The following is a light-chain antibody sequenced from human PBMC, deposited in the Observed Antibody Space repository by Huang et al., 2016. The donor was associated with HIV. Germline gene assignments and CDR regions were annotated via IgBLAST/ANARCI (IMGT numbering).Light chain of an antibody. V-gene: IGKV3-11*01. CDR2: DAS. CDR3: QQRSDWLT. J-gene: IGKJ4*01. Sequence: EIVLTQSLATLSLSPGERATLSCRASQSVNRYLAWYQQKPGQAPRLLIYDASTRATGIAARFSGGGSGTDFTLTISSLEPEDFAVYYCQQRSDWLTFGGGTKVEIK. CDR1: QSVNRY.